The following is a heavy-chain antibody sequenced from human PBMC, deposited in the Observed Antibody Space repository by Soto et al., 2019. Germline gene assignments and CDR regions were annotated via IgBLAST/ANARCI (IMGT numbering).Heavy chain of an antibody. D-gene: IGHD2-2*01. CDR1: GFTFDDYG. V-gene: IGHV3-20*04. CDR3: ARSPGDIVVVPAANRDLDYFDY. CDR2: INWNGGST. J-gene: IGHJ4*02. Sequence: GGSLRLSCAASGFTFDDYGMSWVRQAPGKGLEWVSGINWNGGSTGYADSVKGRFTISRDNAKNSLYLQMNSLRAEDTALYYCARSPGDIVVVPAANRDLDYFDYWGQGTLVTVSS.